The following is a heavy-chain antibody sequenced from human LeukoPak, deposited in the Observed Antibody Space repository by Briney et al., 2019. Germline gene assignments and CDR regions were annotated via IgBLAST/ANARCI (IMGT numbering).Heavy chain of an antibody. V-gene: IGHV5-51*01. Sequence: GESLKISSKGSGXSFSRYCIGWVRQMPGKGLEWMAIIYPGDSAIRNSPSFQGQVTFSADKSISTAYLQWSSLKASDTAIYYCARHSVGGTYMFDFWGQGTLVTVSS. J-gene: IGHJ4*02. CDR3: ARHSVGGTYMFDF. CDR1: GXSFSRYC. CDR2: IYPGDSAI. D-gene: IGHD1-26*01.